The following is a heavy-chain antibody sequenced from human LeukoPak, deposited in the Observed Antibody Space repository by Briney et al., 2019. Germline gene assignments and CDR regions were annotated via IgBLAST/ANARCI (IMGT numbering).Heavy chain of an antibody. D-gene: IGHD4-17*01. J-gene: IGHJ4*02. Sequence: ASVKVSCKASGHTFTSYGISWVRQAPGQGLEWMGGIIPIFGTANYAQKFQGRVTITVDESTSTAYMELSSLRSEDTAVYYCARDNYGDYACLYWGQGTLVTVSS. V-gene: IGHV1-69*13. CDR1: GHTFTSYG. CDR3: ARDNYGDYACLY. CDR2: IIPIFGTA.